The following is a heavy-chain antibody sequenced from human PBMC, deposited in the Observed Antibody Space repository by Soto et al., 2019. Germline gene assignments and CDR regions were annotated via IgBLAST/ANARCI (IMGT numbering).Heavy chain of an antibody. CDR3: AVRGRYYFDY. J-gene: IGHJ4*02. CDR2: IIPNSGGT. CDR1: GYTFTGYY. D-gene: IGHD1-20*01. V-gene: IGHV1-2*02. Sequence: ASVKVSCKASGYTFTGYYMHWVRQAPGQGLEWMGGIIPNSGGTNYAQKFQGRVTITRDASTSTAYMELSSLRSEDTAVYYCAVRGRYYFDYWGQGTLVTVSS.